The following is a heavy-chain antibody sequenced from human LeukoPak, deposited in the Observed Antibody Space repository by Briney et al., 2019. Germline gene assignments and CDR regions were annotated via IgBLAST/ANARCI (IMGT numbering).Heavy chain of an antibody. V-gene: IGHV1-69*13. CDR3: ARDRRCSSTSCYNWFDP. CDR2: IIPIFGTA. CDR1: GGTFSSYA. Sequence: ASVKVSCKASGGTFSSYAISWVRQAPGQGLEWMGGIIPIFGTANYALKFQGRVTITADESTSTAYMELSSLRSEDTAVYYCARDRRCSSTSCYNWFDPWGQGTLVTVSS. J-gene: IGHJ5*02. D-gene: IGHD2-2*01.